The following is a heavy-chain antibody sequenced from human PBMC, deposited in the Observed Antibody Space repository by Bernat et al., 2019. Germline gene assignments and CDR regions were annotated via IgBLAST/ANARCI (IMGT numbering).Heavy chain of an antibody. Sequence: EVQLVESGGGLVQPGGSLRLSCAASGFTFSSYWMYWVRQAPGKGLVWVSGIDSDGTITDYADSVKGRFTISRDNAKNTLYLQMNSLRVEDTAVYYCVRSVSGAAGFFDYWGPGSLVTVSS. CDR2: IDSDGTIT. V-gene: IGHV3-74*01. J-gene: IGHJ4*02. CDR3: VRSVSGAAGFFDY. D-gene: IGHD5/OR15-5a*01. CDR1: GFTFSSYW.